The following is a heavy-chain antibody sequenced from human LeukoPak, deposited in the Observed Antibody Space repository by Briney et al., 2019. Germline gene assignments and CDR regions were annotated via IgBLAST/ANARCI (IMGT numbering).Heavy chain of an antibody. CDR1: GGSISNSNYY. Sequence: SETLSLTCTVSGGSISNSNYYWGWIRQPPGKGLEWIGSIYYSGSTYYNPSLKSRVTISVDTSKNQFSLKLSSVTAADTAVYYCASLIAYYYDSSGYYLYYLDYWGQGTLVTVSS. J-gene: IGHJ4*02. CDR2: IYYSGST. CDR3: ASLIAYYYDSSGYYLYYLDY. V-gene: IGHV4-39*01. D-gene: IGHD3-22*01.